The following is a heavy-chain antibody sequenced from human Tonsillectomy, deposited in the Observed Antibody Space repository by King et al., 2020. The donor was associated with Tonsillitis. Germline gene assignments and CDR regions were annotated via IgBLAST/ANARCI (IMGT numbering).Heavy chain of an antibody. CDR2: MYYSGST. D-gene: IGHD1-1*01. CDR3: ASIYNSGYYAFDI. CDR1: GGSISSSSYY. J-gene: IGHJ3*02. Sequence: QLQESGPGLVKPSETLSLTCTVSGGSISSSSYYWGWIRQPPGKGLEWIVSMYYSGSTYYNSSLKSRVTISVDTSKNQFSLKLGSVTAADTAVYYCASIYNSGYYAFDIWGQGTMVTVSS. V-gene: IGHV4-39*01.